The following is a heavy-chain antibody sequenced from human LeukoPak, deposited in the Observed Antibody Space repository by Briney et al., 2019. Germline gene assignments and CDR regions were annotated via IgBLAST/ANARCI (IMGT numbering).Heavy chain of an antibody. CDR1: GFSFSSFE. Sequence: PGGSLRLSCAASGFSFSSFEMNWVRQAPGKGLEWVSCISRSSSYIYYADSVKGRFTISRDNAKNSLYLQMKSLRAEDTAVYYCARGKTSQNIVTRKTYNWFDPWGQGTLVTVSS. J-gene: IGHJ5*02. V-gene: IGHV3-21*01. D-gene: IGHD2/OR15-2a*01. CDR3: ARGKTSQNIVTRKTYNWFDP. CDR2: ISRSSSYI.